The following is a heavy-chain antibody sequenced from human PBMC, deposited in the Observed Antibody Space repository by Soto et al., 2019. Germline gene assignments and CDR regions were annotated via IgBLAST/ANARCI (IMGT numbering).Heavy chain of an antibody. Sequence: SAKFSCKASGYTFTSYYMHWGRQAPGQGREGMGIINPSGGSTSYAQKFQGRVTMTRDTSTSTVYMALSSLRSEATAAYDCARAPPAPTRILIPPSHAFDIWGQGTMVTVSS. CDR3: ARAPPAPTRILIPPSHAFDI. J-gene: IGHJ3*02. D-gene: IGHD2-15*01. V-gene: IGHV1-46*01. CDR1: GYTFTSYY. CDR2: INPSGGST.